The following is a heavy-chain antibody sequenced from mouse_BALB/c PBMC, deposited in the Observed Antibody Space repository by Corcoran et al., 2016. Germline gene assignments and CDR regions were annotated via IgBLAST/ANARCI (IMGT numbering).Heavy chain of an antibody. J-gene: IGHJ4*01. CDR1: GYTFTNYG. CDR3: AREPYAMDY. V-gene: IGHV9-1*02. Sequence: QIQLVQSGPELKMPGETVKISCKASGYTFTNYGMNWVKQAPGKGLKWMGWINTYTGEPTYADDFKGRFAFSLETSASTAYLQINNLKNEDMATYFCAREPYAMDYWGQGTSVTVSS. CDR2: INTYTGEP.